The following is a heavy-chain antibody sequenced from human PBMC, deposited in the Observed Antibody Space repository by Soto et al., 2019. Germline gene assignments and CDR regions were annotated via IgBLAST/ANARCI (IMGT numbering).Heavy chain of an antibody. V-gene: IGHV3-48*02. CDR3: VSGIYDY. D-gene: IGHD3-10*01. CDR2: ISSSGSPV. J-gene: IGHJ4*02. CDR1: GFNFGIYS. Sequence: LRLSCVASGFNFGIYSMNWVRQAPGKGLEWVAHISSSGSPVYYTDSVKGRFTVSRDNAKNSLFLQLNSLRDEDTALYYCVSGIYDYWGQGTQVTVSS.